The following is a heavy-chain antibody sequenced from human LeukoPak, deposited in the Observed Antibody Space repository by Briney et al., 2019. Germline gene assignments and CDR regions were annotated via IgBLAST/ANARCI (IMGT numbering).Heavy chain of an antibody. J-gene: IGHJ4*02. D-gene: IGHD2-15*01. V-gene: IGHV1-18*01. CDR2: ISAHYGNT. CDR1: GYIFSSYG. CDR3: ARDFFHGHCSGLTCFLLDS. Sequence: GASVKVSCKASGYIFSSYGITWVRQAPGQGLEWMGWISAHYGNTNYEQKFQGRLTMTTDTSTNTAYMELRSLRPDDTAVYYCARDFFHGHCSGLTCFLLDSWGQGSLVAVSS.